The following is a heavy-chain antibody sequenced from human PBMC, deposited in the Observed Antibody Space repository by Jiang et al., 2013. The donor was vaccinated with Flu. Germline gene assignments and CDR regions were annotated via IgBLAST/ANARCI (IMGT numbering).Heavy chain of an antibody. Sequence: AEVKKPGASVKVSCKASGYTFINYAMHWVRQAPGQRLEWMGWINAGNGNTKYSQKFQGRVTITRDTSASTAYMELSSLRSEDTAVYYCARVGGTHYAPNTDYGMDVWGKGTTVTVSS. CDR2: INAGNGNT. V-gene: IGHV1-3*01. J-gene: IGHJ6*04. CDR1: GYTFINYA. D-gene: IGHD1-1*01. CDR3: ARVGGTHYAPNTDYGMDV.